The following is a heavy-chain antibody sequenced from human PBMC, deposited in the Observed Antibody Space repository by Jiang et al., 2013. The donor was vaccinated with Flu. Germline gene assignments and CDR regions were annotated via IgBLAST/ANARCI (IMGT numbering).Heavy chain of an antibody. V-gene: IGHV1-18*01. J-gene: IGHJ2*01. CDR2: ISAYNGNT. CDR3: ARDQLIYGSGSLFGVLYFDL. D-gene: IGHD3-10*01. Sequence: WISAYNGNTNYAQKLQGRVTMTTDTSTSTAYMELRSLRSDDTAVYYCARDQLIYGSGSLFGVLYFDLWGRGTLVTVSS.